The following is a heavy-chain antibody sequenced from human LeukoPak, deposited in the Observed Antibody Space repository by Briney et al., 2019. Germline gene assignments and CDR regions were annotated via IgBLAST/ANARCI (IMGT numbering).Heavy chain of an antibody. CDR3: ARDPTRGEELFDY. Sequence: SQTLSLTCTVSGGSISSGSYYWSWIRQPPGKGLEWIGYIYHSGSTYYNPSLKSRVTISVDRSKNQFSLKLSSVTAADTAVYYCARDPTRGEELFDYWGQGTLVTVSS. J-gene: IGHJ4*02. CDR1: GGSISSGSYY. CDR2: IYHSGST. D-gene: IGHD3-16*01. V-gene: IGHV4-30-2*01.